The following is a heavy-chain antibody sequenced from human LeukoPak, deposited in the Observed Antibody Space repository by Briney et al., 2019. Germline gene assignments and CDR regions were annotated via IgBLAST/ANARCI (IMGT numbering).Heavy chain of an antibody. D-gene: IGHD3-10*01. CDR1: GFTFSRYW. V-gene: IGHV3-33*08. J-gene: IGHJ5*02. Sequence: GGSLRLSCAASGFTFSRYWMSWVRQAPGKGLEWVAVIWYDGSNKYYVDSVKGRFTISRDNSKNTLYLQMNSLRVEDTAIYYCARSYGGWFDPWGQGTLVTVSS. CDR3: ARSYGGWFDP. CDR2: IWYDGSNK.